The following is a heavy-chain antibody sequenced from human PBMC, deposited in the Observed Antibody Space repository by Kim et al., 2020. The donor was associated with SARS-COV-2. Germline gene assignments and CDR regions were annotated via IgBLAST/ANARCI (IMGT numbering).Heavy chain of an antibody. CDR3: ARGGVGASYRIYYYYYMDV. Sequence: ASVKVSCKASGYTFTSYGISWVRQAPGQGLEWMGWISAYNGNTNYAQKLQGRVTMTTDTSTSTAYMELRSLRSDDTAVHYCARGGVGASYRIYYYYYMDVWGKGTTVTVSS. J-gene: IGHJ6*03. CDR1: GYTFTSYG. D-gene: IGHD1-26*01. CDR2: ISAYNGNT. V-gene: IGHV1-18*01.